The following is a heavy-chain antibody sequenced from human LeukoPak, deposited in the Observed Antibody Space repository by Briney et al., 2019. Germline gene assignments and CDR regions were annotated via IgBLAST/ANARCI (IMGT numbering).Heavy chain of an antibody. V-gene: IGHV4-59*01. J-gene: IGHJ4*02. CDR1: DDSISIYS. Sequence: SETLPLTCTVSDDSISIYSWSWIRQPPGRGLEWIGYIYYSGSTKYNPSLKSRVTISVDTSKNQFSLKLGSVTAADTAVYYCARAKYGVNLCYFDYWGQGNMVTVSS. CDR2: IYYSGST. D-gene: IGHD4-23*01. CDR3: ARAKYGVNLCYFDY.